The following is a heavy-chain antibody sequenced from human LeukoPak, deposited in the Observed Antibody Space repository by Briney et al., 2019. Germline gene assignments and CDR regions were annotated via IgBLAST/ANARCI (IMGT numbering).Heavy chain of an antibody. CDR2: IYPGDSDT. CDR1: GYSLTSFW. CDR3: AISAVIATLDY. J-gene: IGHJ4*02. D-gene: IGHD2-21*01. V-gene: IGHV5-51*01. Sequence: GESLKISCKGSGYSLTSFWIGWVRQMPGKGLEWMGIIYPGDSDTRYSPSFQGQVTISADKSIRTAHLQWSSLKASDTAMYYCAISAVIATLDYWGQGTLVTVSS.